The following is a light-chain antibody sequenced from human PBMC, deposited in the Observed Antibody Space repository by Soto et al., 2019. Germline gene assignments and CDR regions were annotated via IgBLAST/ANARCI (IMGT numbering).Light chain of an antibody. V-gene: IGKV3-11*02. CDR1: QTVSSD. Sequence: EIVMPQSPATLSVSPGERATLSGRASQTVSSDLAWYQQKPGQAPRLLIQGAYNRATGIPARFSGSGSGRDFTLTISSLEPEDSAVYYCQQCYNWPLTCGGGTKGDIK. CDR2: GAY. J-gene: IGKJ4*01. CDR3: QQCYNWPLT.